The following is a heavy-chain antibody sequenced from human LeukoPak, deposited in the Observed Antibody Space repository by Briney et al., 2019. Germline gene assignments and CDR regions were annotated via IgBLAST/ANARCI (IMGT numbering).Heavy chain of an antibody. CDR2: IYYTGNT. V-gene: IGHV4-59*04. CDR1: GGSISSYY. D-gene: IGHD3/OR15-3a*01. CDR3: ARQTGSGLFTLP. J-gene: IGHJ4*02. Sequence: SETPSLTCTVSGGSISSYYWSWIRQPPGKGLEWIGSIYYTGNTYYNASLKSRVTISIDTSKNQISLRPTSVTATDTAMYYCARQTGSGLFTLPGGQGTLVTVSS.